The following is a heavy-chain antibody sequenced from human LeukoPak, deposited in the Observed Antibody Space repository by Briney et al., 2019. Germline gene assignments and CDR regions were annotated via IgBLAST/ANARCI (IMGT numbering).Heavy chain of an antibody. CDR3: ARAHNWKYGSFDF. V-gene: IGHV3-21*01. D-gene: IGHD1-7*01. CDR1: GFTFSSYG. Sequence: GGSLRLSCAASGFTFSSYGMNWVRQAPGKGLEWVSCISSSSSYIYYADSVKGRFTISRDNAKNSLYLQMNSLRAEDTAVYYCARAHNWKYGSFDFWGQGTLVTVSS. CDR2: ISSSSSYI. J-gene: IGHJ4*02.